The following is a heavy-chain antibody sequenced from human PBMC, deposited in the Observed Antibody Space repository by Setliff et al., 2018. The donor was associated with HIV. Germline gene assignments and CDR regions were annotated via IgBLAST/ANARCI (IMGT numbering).Heavy chain of an antibody. J-gene: IGHJ4*02. CDR2: IYYTGST. CDR3: VRGNPDYDILTGYWSYYFDY. Sequence: SSETLSLTCTVSGDSITSYYWTWIRQPPGKGLEWIGHIYYTGSTNYNPSLKSRVTISLDTSKNQFSLNLNSVTAADTAVYYCVRGNPDYDILTGYWSYYFDYWGQGTLVTVSS. CDR1: GDSITSYY. D-gene: IGHD3-9*01. V-gene: IGHV4-59*01.